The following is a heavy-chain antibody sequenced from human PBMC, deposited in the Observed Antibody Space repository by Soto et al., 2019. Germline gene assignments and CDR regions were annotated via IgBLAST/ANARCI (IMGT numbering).Heavy chain of an antibody. Sequence: PGGSLRLSCAASGFSFSNFWMHWVRQVPGKGLEWVSRINDEGSSTSYADSVKGRFTISRDNAKNTLHLQMHSLRAEDTAVYYCARDYYHTRGYYKYDHWGQGTLVTVSS. J-gene: IGHJ4*02. CDR2: INDEGSST. CDR3: ARDYYHTRGYYKYDH. V-gene: IGHV3-74*01. D-gene: IGHD3-22*01. CDR1: GFSFSNFW.